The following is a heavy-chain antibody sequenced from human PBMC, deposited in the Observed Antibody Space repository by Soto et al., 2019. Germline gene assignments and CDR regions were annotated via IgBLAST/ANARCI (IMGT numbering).Heavy chain of an antibody. CDR2: ISAYNGNT. CDR1: GYTFTSYG. V-gene: IGHV1-18*01. D-gene: IGHD3-3*01. CDR3: ARSDRLRFLEWFLGAFDI. J-gene: IGHJ3*02. Sequence: SVKVSCKASGYTFTSYGISWVRRAPGQGLEWMGWISAYNGNTNYAQKLQGRVTMTTDTSTSTAYMELRSLRSDDTAVYYCARSDRLRFLEWFLGAFDIWGQGXMVTV.